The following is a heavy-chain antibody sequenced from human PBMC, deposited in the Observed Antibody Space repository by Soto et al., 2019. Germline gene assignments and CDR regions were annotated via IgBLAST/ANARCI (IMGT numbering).Heavy chain of an antibody. Sequence: SETLSLTCAVYGGSFSGYYRSWIRQPPGKGLEWIGEINHSGSTNYNPSLKSRVTISVDTSKNQFSLKLSSVTAADTAVYYCARGYGRNFYYWGQGTLVTVSS. CDR2: INHSGST. D-gene: IGHD3-10*01. CDR1: GGSFSGYY. V-gene: IGHV4-34*01. J-gene: IGHJ4*02. CDR3: ARGYGRNFYY.